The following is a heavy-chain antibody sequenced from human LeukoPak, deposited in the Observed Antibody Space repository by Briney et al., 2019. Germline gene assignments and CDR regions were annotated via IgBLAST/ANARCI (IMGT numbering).Heavy chain of an antibody. D-gene: IGHD3-22*01. V-gene: IGHV4-34*01. Sequence: SETLSLTCAVYGGSSSGYYWSWIRQPPGKGLEWIGEINHSGGTNYNPSLKSRVTISGDTSKSQFSLKLSSVTAADTAVYYCARANYDSSGYRRYYNYYGMDVWGQGTTVTVSS. J-gene: IGHJ6*01. CDR1: GGSSSGYY. CDR3: ARANYDSSGYRRYYNYYGMDV. CDR2: INHSGGT.